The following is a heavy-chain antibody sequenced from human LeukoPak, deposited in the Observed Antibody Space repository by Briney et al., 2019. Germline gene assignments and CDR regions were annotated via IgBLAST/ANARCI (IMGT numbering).Heavy chain of an antibody. V-gene: IGHV1-2*02. D-gene: IGHD2-2*01. Sequence: ASVKVSCKASGYTFTGYYMHWVRQAPGQGLEWMGWINPNSGGTNYAQKFQGRVTMTRDTSISTAYMELSRLRSDDTAVYYCARTIVVVPAAFDYWGQGTLVTASS. CDR2: INPNSGGT. CDR1: GYTFTGYY. J-gene: IGHJ4*02. CDR3: ARTIVVVPAAFDY.